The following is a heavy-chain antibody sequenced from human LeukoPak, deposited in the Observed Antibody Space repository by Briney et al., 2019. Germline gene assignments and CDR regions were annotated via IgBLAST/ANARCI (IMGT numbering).Heavy chain of an antibody. CDR1: GGSISSSSYY. CDR3: ARVARNWNDVGGWFDP. CDR2: IYYSGST. Sequence: KPSETLSLTCTVSGGSISSSSYYWSWIRQPPGKGLEWIGYIYYSGSTNYNPSLKSRVTISVDTSKNQFSLKLSSVTAVDTAAYYCARVARNWNDVGGWFDPWGQGTLVTVSS. D-gene: IGHD1-1*01. V-gene: IGHV4-61*01. J-gene: IGHJ5*02.